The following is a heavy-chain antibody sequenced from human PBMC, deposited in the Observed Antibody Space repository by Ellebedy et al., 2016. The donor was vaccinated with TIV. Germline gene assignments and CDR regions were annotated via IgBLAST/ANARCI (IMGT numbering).Heavy chain of an antibody. CDR2: INHSGST. V-gene: IGHV4-34*01. Sequence: SETLSLXXAVYGGSFSGYYWSWIRQPPGKGLEWIGEINHSGSTNYNPSLKSRVTISVDTSKNQFSLKLSSVTAADTAVYYCARGASLGSIAARKGPLGNTQPKNYYYYMDVWGKGTTVTVSS. D-gene: IGHD6-6*01. J-gene: IGHJ6*03. CDR1: GGSFSGYY. CDR3: ARGASLGSIAARKGPLGNTQPKNYYYYMDV.